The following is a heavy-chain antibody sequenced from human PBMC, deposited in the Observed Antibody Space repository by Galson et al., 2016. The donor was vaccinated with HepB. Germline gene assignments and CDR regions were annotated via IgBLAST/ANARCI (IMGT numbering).Heavy chain of an antibody. D-gene: IGHD2-2*01. CDR2: ISADAAIK. CDR3: ARALCNAWHNFDS. J-gene: IGHJ4*02. Sequence: SLRLSCAASGFTFSDFPMHWVRQTPGTGLEWVAVISADAAIKTYSDSVKGRFTISRDNSKNTLYLQMDSLRADDTALYYCARALCNAWHNFDSWGQGILVTVSS. CDR1: GFTFSDFP. V-gene: IGHV3-30-3*01.